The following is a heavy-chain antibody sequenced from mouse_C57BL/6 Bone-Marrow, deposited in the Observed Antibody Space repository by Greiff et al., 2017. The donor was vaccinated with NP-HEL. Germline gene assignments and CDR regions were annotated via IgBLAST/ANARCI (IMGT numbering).Heavy chain of an antibody. V-gene: IGHV5-17*01. CDR3: ATNWDGQPAYWYFDV. J-gene: IGHJ1*03. Sequence: DVKLVESGGGLVKPGGSLKLSCAASGFTFSDYGMHWVRQAPEKGLEWVAYISSGSSTIYYADTVKGRFTISRDNAKNTLFLQMTSLRSEDTAMYYCATNWDGQPAYWYFDVWGTGTTVTVSS. D-gene: IGHD4-1*01. CDR2: ISSGSSTI. CDR1: GFTFSDYG.